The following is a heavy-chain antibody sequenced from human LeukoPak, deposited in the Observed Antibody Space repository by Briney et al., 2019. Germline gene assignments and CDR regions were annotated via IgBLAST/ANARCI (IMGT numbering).Heavy chain of an antibody. Sequence: HGGSLRLSCAASGFTFYDYAMHWVRQAPGKRLEWVSSISISSSYIYYAGSVKGRSTISRDNAKNSLYLQMNSLRAEDTAVYYCASHLAVAGTGFDYWGQGTMVTVSS. CDR3: ASHLAVAGTGFDY. CDR1: GFTFYDYA. D-gene: IGHD6-19*01. CDR2: ISISSSYI. J-gene: IGHJ4*02. V-gene: IGHV3-21*01.